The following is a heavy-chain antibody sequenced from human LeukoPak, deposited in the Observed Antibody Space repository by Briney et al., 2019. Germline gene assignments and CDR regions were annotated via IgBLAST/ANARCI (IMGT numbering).Heavy chain of an antibody. CDR1: GFTFSSYT. V-gene: IGHV3-21*01. CDR3: ARTANFAAGYYLDS. Sequence: PGGSLRLSCAASGFTFSSYTMNWVRQAPGKGLEWVSSISGSSRHKYYADSVKGRFTISRDNAKNSLYLKMNSLRAEDTAVYYCARTANFAAGYYLDSWGQGTLVTVSS. J-gene: IGHJ4*02. CDR2: ISGSSRHK. D-gene: IGHD6-13*01.